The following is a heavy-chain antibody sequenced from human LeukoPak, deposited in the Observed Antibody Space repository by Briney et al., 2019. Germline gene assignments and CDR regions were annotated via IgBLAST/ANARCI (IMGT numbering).Heavy chain of an antibody. D-gene: IGHD2-21*02. CDR3: ARGSYCGGDCYLYWYFDL. V-gene: IGHV1-46*01. Sequence: GASVKVSCKASGYTFTSYYMHWVRQAPGQGLEWMGIINPSGGSTSYAQKFQGRVTMTRDTSTSTVYMELRSLRSEDTAVYYCARGSYCGGDCYLYWYFDLWGRGTLVTVSS. CDR2: INPSGGST. J-gene: IGHJ2*01. CDR1: GYTFTSYY.